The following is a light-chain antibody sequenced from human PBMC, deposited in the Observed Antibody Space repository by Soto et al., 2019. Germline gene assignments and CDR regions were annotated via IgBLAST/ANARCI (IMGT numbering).Light chain of an antibody. CDR2: TSS. J-gene: IGKJ2*01. CDR1: RSIRGN. CDR3: QQSFSAPRT. Sequence: DIQMTQSPSSLSASVGDTVTITCRASRSIRGNVNWFQQKPGEAPKLLIHTSSRLQSGVPSRFSGDESGTDFTLTISGLQPEDFATYYCQQSFSAPRTFGQGTKLEIQ. V-gene: IGKV1-39*01.